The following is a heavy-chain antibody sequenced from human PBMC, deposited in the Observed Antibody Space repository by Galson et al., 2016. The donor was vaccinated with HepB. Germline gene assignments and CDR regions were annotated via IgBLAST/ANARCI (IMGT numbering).Heavy chain of an antibody. CDR3: AHGYGDYVGGNAFDI. D-gene: IGHD4-17*01. Sequence: PALVKPTQTLTLTCTFSGFSLRTRGVGVGWIRQPPGKALEWLALIYWDDDKRYSPSLKSRLIITKDTSKNQVVLTMTNMDPVDTATYYCAHGYGDYVGGNAFDIWGQGTMVTVSS. CDR1: GFSLRTRGVG. CDR2: IYWDDDK. J-gene: IGHJ3*02. V-gene: IGHV2-5*02.